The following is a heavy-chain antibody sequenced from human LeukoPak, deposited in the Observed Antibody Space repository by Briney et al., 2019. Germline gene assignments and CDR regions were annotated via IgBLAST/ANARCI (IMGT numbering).Heavy chain of an antibody. CDR1: GFTFSNHG. V-gene: IGHV3-74*01. Sequence: GESLRLSCAASGFTFSNHGMHWVRQVSGKGLVWVSRINTDGSDTSCADSVEGRFTISRDNARNTLYLQMNSLRPEDTAVYYCARNNWGIDDWGQGTLVTVSS. CDR3: ARNNWGIDD. D-gene: IGHD7-27*01. J-gene: IGHJ4*02. CDR2: INTDGSDT.